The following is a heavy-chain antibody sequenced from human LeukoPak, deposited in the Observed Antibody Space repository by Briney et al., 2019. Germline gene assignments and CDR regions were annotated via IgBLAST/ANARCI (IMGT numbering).Heavy chain of an antibody. D-gene: IGHD5-24*01. J-gene: IGHJ4*02. CDR1: GFTFSSYS. V-gene: IGHV3-21*01. CDR3: ARGLRDGYNPYDY. Sequence: GGSLRLSCAASGFTFSSYSMNWVRQAPGKGLEWVSSISSSSSYTYYADSVKGRFTISRDNAKNSLYLQMNSLRAEDTAVYYCARGLRDGYNPYDYWGQGTLVTVSS. CDR2: ISSSSSYT.